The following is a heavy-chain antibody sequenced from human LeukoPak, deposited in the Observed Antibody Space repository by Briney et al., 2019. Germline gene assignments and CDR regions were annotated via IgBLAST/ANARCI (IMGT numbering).Heavy chain of an antibody. CDR3: AIWYCSGGRCYSNARTFDY. D-gene: IGHD2-15*01. CDR1: GYTFTNYA. Sequence: RASVKVSCKASGYTFTNYAMNWVREAPGQGLEWMGWINTNTGNPTYAQGLTGRFVFSLDTSVSTAYLQISSLKAEDTAVYYCAIWYCSGGRCYSNARTFDYWGQGTRVTVSS. J-gene: IGHJ4*02. CDR2: INTNTGNP. V-gene: IGHV7-4-1*02.